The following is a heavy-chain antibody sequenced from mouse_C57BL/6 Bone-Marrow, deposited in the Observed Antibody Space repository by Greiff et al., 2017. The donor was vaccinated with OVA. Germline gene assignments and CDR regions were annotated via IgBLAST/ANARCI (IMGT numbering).Heavy chain of an antibody. J-gene: IGHJ3*01. CDR1: GFSLTSYG. D-gene: IGHD2-5*01. CDR2: IWRGGST. CDR3: AKKGGYYSNYVETWFAY. Sequence: VKLVESGPGLVQPSQSLSITCTVSGFSLTSYGVHWVRQSPGKGLEWLGVIWRGGSTDYNAAFMSRLSITKDNSKSQVFFKMNSLQADDTAIYYCAKKGGYYSNYVETWFAYWGQGTLVTVSA. V-gene: IGHV2-5*01.